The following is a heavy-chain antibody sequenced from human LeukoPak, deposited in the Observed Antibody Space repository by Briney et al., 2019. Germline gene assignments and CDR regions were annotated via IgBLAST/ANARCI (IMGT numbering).Heavy chain of an antibody. CDR2: INHSGST. Sequence: SETLSLTCAVYGGSFSGYYWSWIRQPPGKGLEWIGEINHSGSTNYNPSLKSRVTISVDTSKNQFSLKLSSVTAADTAVYYCAKAPGIAAAGTAFDIWGQGTMDTVSS. V-gene: IGHV4-34*01. CDR3: AKAPGIAAAGTAFDI. J-gene: IGHJ3*02. CDR1: GGSFSGYY. D-gene: IGHD6-13*01.